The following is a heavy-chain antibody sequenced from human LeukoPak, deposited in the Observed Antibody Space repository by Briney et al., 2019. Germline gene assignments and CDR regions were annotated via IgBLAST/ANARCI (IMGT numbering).Heavy chain of an antibody. D-gene: IGHD3-10*01. CDR1: GFTFSSYG. CDR3: AKAGDATRFTDFDY. CDR2: ISYDGSNK. Sequence: PGGSLRLSCAASGFTFSSYGMHWVRQAPGKGLEWVAVISYDGSNKYYADSVKGRFTISRDNSKNTLYLQMNSLRAEDTAVYYCAKAGDATRFTDFDYWGQGTLVTVSS. V-gene: IGHV3-30*18. J-gene: IGHJ4*02.